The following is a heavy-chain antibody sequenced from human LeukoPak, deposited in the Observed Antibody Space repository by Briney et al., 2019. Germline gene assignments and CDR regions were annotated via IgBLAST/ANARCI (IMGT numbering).Heavy chain of an antibody. CDR2: IKQDGSEK. V-gene: IGHV3-7*05. CDR3: VRGRGAI. Sequence: GGSLRLSCVASGFAFNMYSMSWVRQAPGEGLEWVANIKQDGSEKYFLDSVKGRFTISRDNARKSLNLQMNSLRAEDTALYYCVRGRGAIWGQGTKVAVSS. CDR1: GFAFNMYS. J-gene: IGHJ3*02. D-gene: IGHD1-26*01.